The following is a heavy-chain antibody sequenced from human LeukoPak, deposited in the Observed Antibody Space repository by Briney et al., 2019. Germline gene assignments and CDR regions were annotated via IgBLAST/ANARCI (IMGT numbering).Heavy chain of an antibody. CDR1: GVSISSYY. J-gene: IGHJ5*02. CDR3: ARFGWQNWFDP. V-gene: IGHV4-4*07. CDR2: IYTSGST. Sequence: KSAETLSLTCTVSGVSISSYYWSWIRQPAGKGLEWIGRIYTSGSTNYNPPLKSRVTTSGDTSKNQFSLMLSSVTAADTAVYYCARFGWQNWFDPWGQGTLVTVSS. D-gene: IGHD3-10*01.